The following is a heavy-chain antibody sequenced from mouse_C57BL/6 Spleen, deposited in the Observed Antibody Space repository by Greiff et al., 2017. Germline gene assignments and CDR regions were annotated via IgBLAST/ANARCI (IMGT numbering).Heavy chain of an antibody. V-gene: IGHV14-2*01. D-gene: IGHD2-4*01. CDR3: ARRYYDYDYAMDY. Sequence: VQLQQSGAELVKPGASVKLSCTASGFNITDYYMHWVKQRTEQGLEWIGRIDPEDGETKYAPKFQGKATITADTSSNTAYLQHSSLTSEDTAVYYCARRYYDYDYAMDYWGQGTSVTVSS. CDR1: GFNITDYY. J-gene: IGHJ4*01. CDR2: IDPEDGET.